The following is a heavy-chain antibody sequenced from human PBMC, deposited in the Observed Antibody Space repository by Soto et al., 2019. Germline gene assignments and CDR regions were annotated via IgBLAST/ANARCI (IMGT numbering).Heavy chain of an antibody. CDR3: ARAGIVLMVYTFDY. Sequence: ASVKVSCKASGYTFTSYAMHWVRQAPGQRLEWMGWINAGNGNTKYSQKFQGRVTITRDTSASTAYMELSSLRSEDTAVYYCARAGIVLMVYTFDYWGQGTLVTVSS. CDR1: GYTFTSYA. J-gene: IGHJ4*02. D-gene: IGHD2-8*01. CDR2: INAGNGNT. V-gene: IGHV1-3*01.